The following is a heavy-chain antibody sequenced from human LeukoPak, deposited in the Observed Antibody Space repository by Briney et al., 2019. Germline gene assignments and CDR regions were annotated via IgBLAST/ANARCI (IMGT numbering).Heavy chain of an antibody. V-gene: IGHV7-4-1*02. CDR1: GYTFTGYY. J-gene: IGHJ5*02. Sequence: ASVKVSCKPSGYTFTGYYMHWVRQAPGQGLEWMGWINTNTGNPTYAQGFTGRFVFSLDTSVNTAYLQISSLKTEDTAVYYCARDPRGGYSNLYPWGQGTLVTVSS. D-gene: IGHD4-11*01. CDR3: ARDPRGGYSNLYP. CDR2: INTNTGNP.